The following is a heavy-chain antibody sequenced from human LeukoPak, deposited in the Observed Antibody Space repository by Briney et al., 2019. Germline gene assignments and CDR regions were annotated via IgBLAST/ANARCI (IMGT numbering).Heavy chain of an antibody. D-gene: IGHD3-22*01. CDR1: GFTFSSYG. CDR3: AKDPAVETYYYDSSGRTPAGY. Sequence: PGGSLRLSCAASGFTFSSYGMHWVRQAPGKGLEWVAFIRYDGSNKYYADSVKGRFTISRDNSKNTLYLQMNSLRAEDTAVYYCAKDPAVETYYYDSSGRTPAGYWGQGTLVTVSS. V-gene: IGHV3-30*02. J-gene: IGHJ4*02. CDR2: IRYDGSNK.